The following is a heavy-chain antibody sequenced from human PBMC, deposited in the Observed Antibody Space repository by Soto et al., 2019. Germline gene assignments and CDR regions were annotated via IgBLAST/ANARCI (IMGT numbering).Heavy chain of an antibody. Sequence: SETLSLTCTVSDGSFTPNYWGWIRQPPGKGLEWVGYIYYAGTTTYNPSLKGRATISLDTSENQFSLKVRSVTAADTAVYYCARLGRYYQAFDSWGQGVQVTVSS. J-gene: IGHJ4*02. CDR3: ARLGRYYQAFDS. D-gene: IGHD3-22*01. CDR1: DGSFTPNY. CDR2: IYYAGTT. V-gene: IGHV4-59*08.